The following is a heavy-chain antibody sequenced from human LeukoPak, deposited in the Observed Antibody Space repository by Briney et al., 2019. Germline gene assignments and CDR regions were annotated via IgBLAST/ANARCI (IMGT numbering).Heavy chain of an antibody. D-gene: IGHD4-11*01. CDR1: GVSISSGGYY. J-gene: IGHJ4*02. Sequence: SETLSLTCTVSGVSISSGGYYWSWIRQHPGKGLEWIGYIYYSGSTYYNPSLKSRLTISLDTSSNQFSLKLNSVTAADTAVYYCARGPVRDYSNYWGQGTLVTVSS. CDR2: IYYSGST. CDR3: ARGPVRDYSNY. V-gene: IGHV4-31*03.